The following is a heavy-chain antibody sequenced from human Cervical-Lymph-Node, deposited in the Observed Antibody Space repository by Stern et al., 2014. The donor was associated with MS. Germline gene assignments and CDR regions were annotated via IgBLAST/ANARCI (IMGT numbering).Heavy chain of an antibody. CDR3: VLETLGATY. Sequence: QMQLVQSRAEVKKPGSSVKVSCRASGGIFSNSALNWVRQAPGQGLLWMGGIIPMSGAANHTNHFQGRLTFTADKSTNTAFLELSGLKSGDTAIYYCVLETLGATYWGQGTLVTVSA. J-gene: IGHJ4*02. CDR2: IIPMSGAA. D-gene: IGHD3-3*01. CDR1: GGIFSNSA. V-gene: IGHV1-69*06.